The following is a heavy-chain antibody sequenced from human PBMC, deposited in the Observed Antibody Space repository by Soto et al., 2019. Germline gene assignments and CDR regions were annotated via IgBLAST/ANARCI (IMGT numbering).Heavy chain of an antibody. D-gene: IGHD6-19*01. J-gene: IGHJ4*02. Sequence: EVQLLESGGGLVQPGGSLRLSCAASGFPFSSYAMNWVRQAPGKGLEWVSSIRGSVAGTYYADSVKGRFTISRDNSKNTLYLQMNSLRAEDTAVYYCAKCQYSSDCLLKYYFDYWGQGTLVTVSS. CDR2: IRGSVAGT. CDR3: AKCQYSSDCLLKYYFDY. V-gene: IGHV3-23*01. CDR1: GFPFSSYA.